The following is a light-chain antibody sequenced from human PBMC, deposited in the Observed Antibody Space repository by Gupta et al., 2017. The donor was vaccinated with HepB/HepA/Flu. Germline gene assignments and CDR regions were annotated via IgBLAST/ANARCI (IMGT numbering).Light chain of an antibody. V-gene: IGLV1-44*01. Sequence: QSVLTQPPSASGTPGQRVTISCSGSSSNIGSNPVNWFQQLPGTAPKLLIYSNSQRPSGVPDRFSGSKSGTSVSLAIGGLQSEDEADYYCVAWDDSLNGPVFGGGTKLTVL. CDR1: SSNIGSNP. CDR3: VAWDDSLNGPV. CDR2: SNS. J-gene: IGLJ3*02.